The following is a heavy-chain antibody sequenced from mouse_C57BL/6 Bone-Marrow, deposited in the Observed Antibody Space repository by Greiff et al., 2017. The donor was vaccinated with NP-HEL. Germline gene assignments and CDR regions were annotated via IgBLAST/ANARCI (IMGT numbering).Heavy chain of an antibody. Sequence: VKLQQSGAELVKPGASVKISCKASGYAFSSYWMNWVKQRPGKGLEWIGQIYPGDGDTNYNGKFKGKATLTADKSSSTAYMQLSSLTSEDSAVYFCARYYGSSYYFDYGGQGTTLTVSS. CDR3: ARYYGSSYYFDY. J-gene: IGHJ2*01. D-gene: IGHD1-1*01. CDR2: IYPGDGDT. V-gene: IGHV1-80*01. CDR1: GYAFSSYW.